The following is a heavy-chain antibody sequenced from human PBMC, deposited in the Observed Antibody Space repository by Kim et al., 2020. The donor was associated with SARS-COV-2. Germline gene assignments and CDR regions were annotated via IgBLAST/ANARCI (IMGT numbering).Heavy chain of an antibody. D-gene: IGHD6-13*01. CDR3: VKVEGPGIAPFDY. Sequence: GGSLRLSCAASGFTFSSYAMHWVRQAPGKGLEYVSAISSNGGSTYYADSVKGRFTISRDNSKNTLYLQMSSLRAEDTAVYYCVKVEGPGIAPFDYWGQGTLVTVSS. CDR2: ISSNGGST. V-gene: IGHV3-64D*06. J-gene: IGHJ4*02. CDR1: GFTFSSYA.